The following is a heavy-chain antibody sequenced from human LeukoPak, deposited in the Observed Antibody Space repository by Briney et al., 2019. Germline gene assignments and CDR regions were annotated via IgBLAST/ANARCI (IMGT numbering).Heavy chain of an antibody. J-gene: IGHJ3*02. CDR1: GGSISSYY. D-gene: IGHD1-26*01. Sequence: SETLSLTCTVSGGSISSYYWSWIRQPPGKGLEWIGYIYYSGSTNYNPSLKSRVTISVDTSKNQFSLKLSSVTAADTAVYYCARDRRRDLLHAFDIWGQGTMVTVSS. CDR3: ARDRRRDLLHAFDI. CDR2: IYYSGST. V-gene: IGHV4-59*01.